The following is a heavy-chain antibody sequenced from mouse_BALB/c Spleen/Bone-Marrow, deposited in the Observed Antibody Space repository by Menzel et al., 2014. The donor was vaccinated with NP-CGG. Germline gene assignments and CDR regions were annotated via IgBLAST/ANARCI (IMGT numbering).Heavy chain of an antibody. D-gene: IGHD1-1*01. V-gene: IGHV5-6-3*01. CDR2: INNNGGST. CDR3: ARVYGWYFDV. J-gene: IGHJ1*01. CDR1: GFTFXSYG. Sequence: EVQRVESGGGLVQPGGSLKLSYVASGFTFXSYGMSWVRQTPDKRLELVATINNNGGSTYYPDSVKGQFTISRDNAKNTLYLQMSSLKSEDTAVYYCARVYGWYFDVWGAGTTVTVSS.